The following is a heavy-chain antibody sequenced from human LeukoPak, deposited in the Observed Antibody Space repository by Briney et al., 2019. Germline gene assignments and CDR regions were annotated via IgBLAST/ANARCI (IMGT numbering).Heavy chain of an antibody. CDR2: IYYSGST. D-gene: IGHD2-15*01. V-gene: IGHV4-39*07. J-gene: IGHJ4*02. Sequence: SETLSLTCTVSGGSISSSSYYWGWIRQPPGKGLEWIGSIYYSGSTYYNPSLKSRVTISVDTSKNQFSLKLSSVTAADTAVYYCAREGGGSGRSRIDYWGQGTLVTVSS. CDR1: GGSISSSSYY. CDR3: AREGGGSGRSRIDY.